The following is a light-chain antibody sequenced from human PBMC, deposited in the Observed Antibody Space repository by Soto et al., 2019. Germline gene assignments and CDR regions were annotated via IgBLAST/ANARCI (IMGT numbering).Light chain of an antibody. CDR1: TGAVTSGHY. V-gene: IGLV7-43*01. J-gene: IGLJ1*01. Sequence: QAVVTQEPSLTVSPGGTVTLTCASSTGAVTSGHYPNWFQQKPGQAPRTLTYSTRNKHSWTPARFSGSLLGGKAALTLSGVQPEDEADYYCLLYYGGTFVFGTGTKVTVL. CDR2: STR. CDR3: LLYYGGTFV.